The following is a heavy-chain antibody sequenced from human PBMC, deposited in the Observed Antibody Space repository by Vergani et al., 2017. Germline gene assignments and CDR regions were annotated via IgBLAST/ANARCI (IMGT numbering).Heavy chain of an antibody. V-gene: IGHV1-69*02. D-gene: IGHD4-17*01. J-gene: IGHJ4*02. CDR3: ARALDYGDPRGLDY. Sequence: QVQLVQSGAEVKKPGSSVKVSCKASGGTFSSYTISWVRQAPGQGLEWMGRIIPILGIANYAQKFQGRVTITADKSTSTAYMELSSLRSEDTAVYYCARALDYGDPRGLDYWGQGTLVTVSS. CDR1: GGTFSSYT. CDR2: IIPILGIA.